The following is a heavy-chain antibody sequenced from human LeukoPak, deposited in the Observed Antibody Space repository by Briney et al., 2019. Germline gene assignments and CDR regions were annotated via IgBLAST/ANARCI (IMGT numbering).Heavy chain of an antibody. CDR1: GGSFSGYY. J-gene: IGHJ5*02. Sequence: SETLSLTCAVYGGSFSGYYWSWIRQPPGKGLEWIGEINHSGSTNYNPSLKSRVTISVDTSKNQFSLKLSSVTAADTAVYYCARARWFDPWGQGTLVTVSS. CDR2: INHSGST. V-gene: IGHV4-34*01. CDR3: ARARWFDP.